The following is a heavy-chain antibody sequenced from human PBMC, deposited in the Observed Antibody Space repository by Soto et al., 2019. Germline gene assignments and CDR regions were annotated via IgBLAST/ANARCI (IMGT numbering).Heavy chain of an antibody. V-gene: IGHV1-8*01. D-gene: IGHD3-10*01. Sequence: QVRLVQSGAEVKKPGASVKVSCKASGYMFASFDINWVRQAARQGLEWMGWMNPNSGNTGYAQNFEGRVTMTRDTSTSTAYMELTSLRSDDTATYYCARGRVIGRFYGAGSYSFWGQGTLVTVSS. CDR1: GYMFASFD. CDR2: MNPNSGNT. CDR3: ARGRVIGRFYGAGSYSF. J-gene: IGHJ4*02.